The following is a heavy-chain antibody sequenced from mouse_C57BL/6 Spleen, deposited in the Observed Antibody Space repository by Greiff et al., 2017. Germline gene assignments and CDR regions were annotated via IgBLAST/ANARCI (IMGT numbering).Heavy chain of an antibody. Sequence: VKLVESGPGLVQPSQSLSITCTVSGFSLTSYGVHWVRQPPGKGLEWLGVIWSGGSTDYNAAFISRLSISKDNSKSQVFFKMNSLQADDTAIYYCAKRNYYYAMDYWGQGTSVTVSS. CDR3: AKRNYYYAMDY. V-gene: IGHV2-4*01. CDR2: IWSGGST. J-gene: IGHJ4*01. CDR1: GFSLTSYG.